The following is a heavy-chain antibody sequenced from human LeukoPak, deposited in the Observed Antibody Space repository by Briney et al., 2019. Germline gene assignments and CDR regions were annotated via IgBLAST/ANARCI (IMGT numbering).Heavy chain of an antibody. J-gene: IGHJ6*03. CDR3: ARVASSDYYDSSGYSHHKYYYYYMDV. D-gene: IGHD3-22*01. CDR1: GYTFTSYG. CDR2: ISAYNGNT. Sequence: ASVKVSCKASGYTFTSYGISWVRQAPGQGLEWMGWISAYNGNTNYAQKLQGRVTMTTDTSTSTAYMELRSLRSDDTAVYYCARVASSDYYDSSGYSHHKYYYYYMDVWGKGTTVTISS. V-gene: IGHV1-18*01.